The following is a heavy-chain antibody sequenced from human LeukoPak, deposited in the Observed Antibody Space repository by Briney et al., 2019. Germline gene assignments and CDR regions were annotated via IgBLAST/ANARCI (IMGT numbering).Heavy chain of an antibody. J-gene: IGHJ4*02. CDR1: GFTFSTYA. CDR2: ISGSGGST. V-gene: IGHV3-23*01. CDR3: AKDPASLQVVNCED. Sequence: TGGSLRFSCAASGFTFSTYAMRWVRQAPGKGLEWVSAISGSGGSTYYADSVKGRFTISRDNSKNTLYLQMNSLRAEDTAVYYCAKDPASLQVVNCEDWGQGTLVTVSS. D-gene: IGHD2-8*02.